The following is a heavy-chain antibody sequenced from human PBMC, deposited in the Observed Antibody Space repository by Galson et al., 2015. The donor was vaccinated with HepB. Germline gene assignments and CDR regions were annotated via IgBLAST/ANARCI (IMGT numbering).Heavy chain of an antibody. CDR2: ISAYNGNT. J-gene: IGHJ1*01. Sequence: SVKVSCKASGYTFTSYGISWVRQAPGQGLEWMGWISAYNGNTNYAQKLQGRVTMTTDTSTSTAYMELRSLRSDDTAVYYCARVSRDGYNSAFQAEYFQHWDQGTLVTVSS. CDR1: GYTFTSYG. V-gene: IGHV1-18*04. CDR3: ARVSRDGYNSAFQAEYFQH. D-gene: IGHD5-24*01.